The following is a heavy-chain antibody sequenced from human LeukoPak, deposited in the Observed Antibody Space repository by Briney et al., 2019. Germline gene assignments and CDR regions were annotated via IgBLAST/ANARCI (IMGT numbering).Heavy chain of an antibody. CDR3: ARDQVDIVVVPAAIYSYYYGMDV. Sequence: GGSLRLSCAASGFSFSTYGMHWVRQAPGKGLEWVAVIWYDGSNKYYADSVKGRFTISRDNSKNTLYLQMNSLRAEDTAVYYCARDQVDIVVVPAAIYSYYYGMDVWGKGTTVTVSS. D-gene: IGHD2-2*03. J-gene: IGHJ6*04. V-gene: IGHV3-33*08. CDR1: GFSFSTYG. CDR2: IWYDGSNK.